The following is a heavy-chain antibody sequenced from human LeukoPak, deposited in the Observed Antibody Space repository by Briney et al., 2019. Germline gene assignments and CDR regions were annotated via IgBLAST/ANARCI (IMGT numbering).Heavy chain of an antibody. J-gene: IGHJ4*02. CDR3: ARYNGDLAGGFDY. V-gene: IGHV1-46*01. D-gene: IGHD4-17*01. CDR1: GYTFTNYY. Sequence: ASVKVSCKASGYTFTNYYIHWVRQAPGQGLEWMGIINPAGGSTGYAQKFQGRVTMTRDTSTSTVYMELSSLRSEDTAVYYCARYNGDLAGGFDYWGQGTLVTVSS. CDR2: INPAGGST.